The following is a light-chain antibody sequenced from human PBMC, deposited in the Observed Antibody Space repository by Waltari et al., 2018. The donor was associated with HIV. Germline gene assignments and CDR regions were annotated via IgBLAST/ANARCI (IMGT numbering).Light chain of an antibody. Sequence: EIVLTQSPATLSVSPGEGANLSCRASQSVGNNLAWYQQKPGLAPRLLIYGAFTRATGIPTRFSGSGSGTDFTLTISSLQSEDFAVYYCQHYNKGLRSFTFGPGTKVDI. CDR3: QHYNKGLRSFT. V-gene: IGKV3D-15*01. J-gene: IGKJ3*01. CDR1: QSVGNN. CDR2: GAF.